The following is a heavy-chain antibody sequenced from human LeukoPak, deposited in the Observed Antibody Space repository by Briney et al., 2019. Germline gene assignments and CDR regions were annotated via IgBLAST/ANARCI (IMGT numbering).Heavy chain of an antibody. V-gene: IGHV4-39*01. CDR3: VRHIGYCYGRLDY. J-gene: IGHJ4*02. CDR2: IYKSGST. CDR1: DGSISSSGYY. D-gene: IGHD5-18*01. Sequence: SETLSLTCTVSDGSISSSGYYWGWIRQPPGKGLEWIGSIYKSGSTYSNPSLKSRVTISEDTSKNQFSLKLSSVTAADTAVYYCVRHIGYCYGRLDYWGQGTLVTVSS.